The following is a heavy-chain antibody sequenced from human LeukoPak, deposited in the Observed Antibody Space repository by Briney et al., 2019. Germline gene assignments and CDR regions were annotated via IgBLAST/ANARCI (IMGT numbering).Heavy chain of an antibody. CDR3: ARGYSAVSHIELEH. D-gene: IGHD5-12*01. CDR2: IPAITGDK. V-gene: IGHV3-23*01. J-gene: IGHJ1*01. Sequence: GGSLRLSCAASGFTFSTYAMNWVRQAPGKGLEWVSGIPAITGDKFYAASVKGRFTISRDNSDNTLYLQMNSLRADDTAVYYCARGYSAVSHIELEHGGQGTLVTVS. CDR1: GFTFSTYA.